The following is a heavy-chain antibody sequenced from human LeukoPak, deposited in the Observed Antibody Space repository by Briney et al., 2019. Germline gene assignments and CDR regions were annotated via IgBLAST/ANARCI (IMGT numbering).Heavy chain of an antibody. CDR3: ARSYGDYYDAFDI. V-gene: IGHV1-46*01. Sequence: ASVKVSCKASGYTFISYYMHWVRQAPGQGLEWMGIINPSGGSTSYAQKFQGRVTMTRDMSTSTVYMELSSLRSEDTAVYYCARSYGDYYDAFDIWGQGTMVTVSS. D-gene: IGHD4-17*01. CDR1: GYTFISYY. CDR2: INPSGGST. J-gene: IGHJ3*02.